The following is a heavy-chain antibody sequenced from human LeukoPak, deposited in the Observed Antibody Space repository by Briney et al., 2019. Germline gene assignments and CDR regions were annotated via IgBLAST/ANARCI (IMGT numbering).Heavy chain of an antibody. CDR3: ARASLSSLLTFDY. Sequence: GGSLRLSCAASGFTPGSYWMNWVRQAPGKGLEWVAIIKQDGSQKFYLDSVRGRFTISTDTANNSLYLLMNSLRAEDTAVYYCARASLSSLLTFDYWGQGTLVTVSS. D-gene: IGHD2-15*01. V-gene: IGHV3-7*01. CDR2: IKQDGSQK. CDR1: GFTPGSYW. J-gene: IGHJ4*02.